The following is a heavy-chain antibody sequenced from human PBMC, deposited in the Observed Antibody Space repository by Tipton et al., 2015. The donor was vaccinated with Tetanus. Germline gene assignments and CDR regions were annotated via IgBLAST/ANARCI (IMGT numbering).Heavy chain of an antibody. D-gene: IGHD2-2*01. CDR2: IYIPESA. CDR3: AKSDRVTRTSWYFHD. J-gene: IGHJ4*02. V-gene: IGHV4-4*08. CDR1: GDSISSSY. Sequence: TLSLTCTVSGDSISSSYWSWIRQPPGKGLEWIGYIYIPESAKIYNPSFQSRVAISIDTSKSQLSLKLTSVTAADTAVYYCAKSDRVTRTSWYFHDWGQGTLVPVSS.